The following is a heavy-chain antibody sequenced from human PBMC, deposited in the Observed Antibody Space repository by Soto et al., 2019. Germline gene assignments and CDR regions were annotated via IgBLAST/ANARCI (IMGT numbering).Heavy chain of an antibody. Sequence: QVQLQQWGAGLLKPSETLSLTCAVYGGSFSGYYWSWIRQPPGKGLEWIGEINHSGSTNYNPSLKSRVTISVDSSKNQFSRKLSAETAADTAVYYCARGYGRTFDYWGQGTLVTVSS. CDR1: GGSFSGYY. J-gene: IGHJ4*02. D-gene: IGHD3-10*01. CDR3: ARGYGRTFDY. V-gene: IGHV4-34*01. CDR2: INHSGST.